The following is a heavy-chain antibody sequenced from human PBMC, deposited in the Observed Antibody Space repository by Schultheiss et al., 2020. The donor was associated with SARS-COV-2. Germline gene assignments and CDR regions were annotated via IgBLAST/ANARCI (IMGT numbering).Heavy chain of an antibody. CDR1: GFTFSSYS. D-gene: IGHD5-18*01. Sequence: GGSLRLSCAASGFTFSSYSMNWVRQAPGKGLEWVSIIYGGGSTNYADSVKGRFTISRDNAKNSLSLQMNSLRAEDTAVYYCAKDYSLYSYGSRYGMDVWGQGTTVTVSS. CDR3: AKDYSLYSYGSRYGMDV. CDR2: IYGGGST. J-gene: IGHJ6*02. V-gene: IGHV3-NL1*01.